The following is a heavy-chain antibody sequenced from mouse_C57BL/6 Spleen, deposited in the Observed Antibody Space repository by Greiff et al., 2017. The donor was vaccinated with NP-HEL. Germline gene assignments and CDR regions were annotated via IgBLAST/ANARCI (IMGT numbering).Heavy chain of an antibody. Sequence: EVQGVESGGGLVKPGGSLKLSCAASGFTFSSYAMSWVRQTPEKRLEWVATISDGGSYTYYPDNVKGRFTISRDNAKNNLYLQMSHLKSEDTAMYYCAREGTYYYGSSYWFAYWGQGTLVTVSA. J-gene: IGHJ3*01. CDR3: AREGTYYYGSSYWFAY. V-gene: IGHV5-4*01. D-gene: IGHD1-1*01. CDR1: GFTFSSYA. CDR2: ISDGGSYT.